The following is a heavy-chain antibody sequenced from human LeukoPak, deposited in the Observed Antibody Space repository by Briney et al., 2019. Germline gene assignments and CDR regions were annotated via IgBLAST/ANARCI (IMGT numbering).Heavy chain of an antibody. CDR2: IGVSGDQT. D-gene: IGHD2-2*01. CDR3: AKERNARGALDY. Sequence: PGGSLRLSCAASGFTFRSYGINWVRQAPGKGLEWVSAIGVSGDQTFYADSVKGRFTISRDNSENTLSLAMNNLRAEDTAVYYCAKERNARGALDYWGRGTLVTVSS. J-gene: IGHJ4*02. V-gene: IGHV3-23*01. CDR1: GFTFRSYG.